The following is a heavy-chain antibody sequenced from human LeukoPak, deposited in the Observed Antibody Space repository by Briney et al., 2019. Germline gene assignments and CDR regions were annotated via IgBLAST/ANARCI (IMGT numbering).Heavy chain of an antibody. CDR3: AKDSMLDFWSASSTYYSYMDV. Sequence: PGGSLRLSCAASGFGFNIYAMSWVRQAPGKGLEWVSAISGSGANTYSADSVRGRFTISRDNSKNTLYLQMNSLRAEDTAVYFCAKDSMLDFWSASSTYYSYMDVWGKGTTVTVSS. J-gene: IGHJ6*03. D-gene: IGHD3-3*01. V-gene: IGHV3-23*01. CDR1: GFGFNIYA. CDR2: ISGSGANT.